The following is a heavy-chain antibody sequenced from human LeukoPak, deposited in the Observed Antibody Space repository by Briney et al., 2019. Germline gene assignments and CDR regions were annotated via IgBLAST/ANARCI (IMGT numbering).Heavy chain of an antibody. CDR2: LNPRTGAT. J-gene: IGHJ4*02. CDR3: ARDHRLGRTGYDMPAD. CDR1: GYTFVDYY. V-gene: IGHV1-2*02. D-gene: IGHD7-27*01. Sequence: ASVKVSCKASGYTFVDYYVYWIRQAPGQGLEWMGWLNPRTGATKYAQKFQARVTMTRDTSKQTAYMELTSLRSDDTALYFCARDHRLGRTGYDMPADWGQGPLVTVSS.